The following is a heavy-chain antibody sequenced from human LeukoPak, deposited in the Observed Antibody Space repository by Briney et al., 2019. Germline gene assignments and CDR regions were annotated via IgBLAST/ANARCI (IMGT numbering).Heavy chain of an antibody. J-gene: IGHJ3*02. D-gene: IGHD3-10*01. CDR3: ARAYMVRGVITPNAFDI. CDR2: IIPIFGTA. V-gene: IGHV1-69*06. CDR1: GGTFSSYA. Sequence: SVKVSCKASGGTFSSYAISWVRQAPGQGLEWMGGIIPIFGTANYAQKFQGRVTITADKSTGTAYMELSSLRSEDTAVYYCARAYMVRGVITPNAFDIWGQGTMVTVSS.